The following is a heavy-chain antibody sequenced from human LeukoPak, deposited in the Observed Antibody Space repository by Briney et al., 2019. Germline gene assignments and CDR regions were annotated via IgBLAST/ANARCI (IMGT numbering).Heavy chain of an antibody. V-gene: IGHV1-8*03. CDR1: GYTFTSYD. J-gene: IGHJ4*02. D-gene: IGHD6-6*01. CDR3: AIGEYSSSS. CDR2: MNPNSVNT. Sequence: ASVKVSRKASGYTFTSYDINWGRQVTGQGLEWMGWMNPNSVNTGYAQKFQGRVTITRNTSISTAYMELRSLRSEDTAVYYCAIGEYSSSSWGQGALVTVSP.